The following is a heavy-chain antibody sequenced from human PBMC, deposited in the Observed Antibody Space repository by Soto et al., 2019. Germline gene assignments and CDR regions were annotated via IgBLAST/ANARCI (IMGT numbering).Heavy chain of an antibody. CDR1: GFTFSNYG. J-gene: IGHJ4*02. CDR3: ARASAMAQGDY. V-gene: IGHV3-33*01. D-gene: IGHD5-18*01. Sequence: GGSLRLSCAASGFTFSNYGMHWVRQAPGKGLEWVAVIWYDGSNKYYADSVKGRFTISRDNSKNTLYLQMNSLRAEDTAVYYCARASAMAQGDYWGQGTLVTVSS. CDR2: IWYDGSNK.